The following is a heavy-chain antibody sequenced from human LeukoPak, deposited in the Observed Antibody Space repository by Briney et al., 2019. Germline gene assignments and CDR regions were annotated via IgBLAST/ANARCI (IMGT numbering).Heavy chain of an antibody. D-gene: IGHD3-22*01. CDR1: GFTFSDYA. CDR3: AKDLSDSSGYYYYYGMDV. V-gene: IGHV3-64*02. CDR2: ISSNGGST. J-gene: IGHJ6*02. Sequence: GGSLRLSCAASGFTFSDYAMHWVRQAPGKGLEYVSVISSNGGSTYYADSVKGRFTISRDNSKNTLYLQMNSLRAEDTAVYYCAKDLSDSSGYYYYYGMDVWGQGTTVTVSS.